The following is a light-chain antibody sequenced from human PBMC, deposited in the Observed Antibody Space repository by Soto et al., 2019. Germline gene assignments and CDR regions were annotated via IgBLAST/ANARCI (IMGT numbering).Light chain of an antibody. CDR2: GAS. Sequence: EIVMPQSPATLSLSPGERAALSCRASQSINSELAWYQQKPGQPPRLLLYGASTRATGVPARFTGTESGSEFTLTISGLQSEDFAVYYCQQGHNWPLTFGQGTRLEI. CDR3: QQGHNWPLT. V-gene: IGKV3-15*01. J-gene: IGKJ2*01. CDR1: QSINSE.